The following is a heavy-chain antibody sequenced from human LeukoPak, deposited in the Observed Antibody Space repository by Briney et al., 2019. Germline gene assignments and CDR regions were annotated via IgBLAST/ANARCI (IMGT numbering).Heavy chain of an antibody. V-gene: IGHV1-2*02. CDR2: INPNSGGT. D-gene: IGHD2-2*01. J-gene: IGHJ5*02. CDR1: GYTFTGYY. CDR3: ARDRPIYCSSTSCYGNVWFDP. Sequence: ASVKVSCRASGYTFTGYYMHWVRHASGQGLEWMGWINPNSGGTNYAQKFQGRVIMTRDTSISTAYMELSRLRSDDTAVYYCARDRPIYCSSTSCYGNVWFDPWGQGTLVTVSS.